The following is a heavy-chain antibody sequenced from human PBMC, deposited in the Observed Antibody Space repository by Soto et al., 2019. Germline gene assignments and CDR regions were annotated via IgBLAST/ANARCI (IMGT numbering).Heavy chain of an antibody. CDR2: INHSGST. CDR1: GGSFSGYY. J-gene: IGHJ4*02. Sequence: SETLSLTCAVYGGSFSGYYWSWIRQPPGKGLEWIGEINHSGSTNYNPSLKSRVTISVDTSKNQFSLKLSSVTAADTAVYYCAGGSKFIAASPIWGQGTLVTVSS. CDR3: AGGSKFIAASPI. D-gene: IGHD6-13*01. V-gene: IGHV4-34*01.